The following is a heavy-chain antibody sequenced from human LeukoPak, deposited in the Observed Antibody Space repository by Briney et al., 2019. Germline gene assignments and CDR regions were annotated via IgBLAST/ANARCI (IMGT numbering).Heavy chain of an antibody. V-gene: IGHV4-34*01. Sequence: SETLSLTCAVYGGSFSGYYWSWIRQPPGKGLEWIGEINHSGSTNYNPSLKSRVTISVDTSKNQFSLKLSSVTAADTAVYYCARDGAMALYYFVYWGQGTLVTVSS. J-gene: IGHJ4*02. CDR3: ARDGAMALYYFVY. CDR1: GGSFSGYY. CDR2: INHSGST. D-gene: IGHD5-18*01.